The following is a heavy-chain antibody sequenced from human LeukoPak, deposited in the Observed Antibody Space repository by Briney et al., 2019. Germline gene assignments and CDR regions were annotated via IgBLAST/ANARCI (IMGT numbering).Heavy chain of an antibody. CDR1: GFTFSSYA. Sequence: EGSLRLSCAASGFTFSSYAMSWVRQAPGKGLEWVSAISGSGGSTYYADSVKGRFTISRDNSKNTLYLQMNSLRAEDTAVCYCAKGGYDYVWGSYRHSPGYWGQGTLVTVSS. J-gene: IGHJ4*02. CDR2: ISGSGGST. D-gene: IGHD3-16*02. CDR3: AKGGYDYVWGSYRHSPGY. V-gene: IGHV3-23*01.